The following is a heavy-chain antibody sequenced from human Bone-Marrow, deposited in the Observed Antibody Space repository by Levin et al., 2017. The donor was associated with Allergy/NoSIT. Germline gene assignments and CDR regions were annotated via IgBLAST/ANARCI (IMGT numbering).Heavy chain of an antibody. Sequence: PGGSLRLSCVASGFTFSTSAMNWVRQAPGKGLEWVSTISGGADSTFYADSVKGRFTISRDNSKSTLYLQMNSLRGEDTAIYYCTNRRVLTTIRRENYYGMDVWGQGTTVTVSS. CDR1: GFTFSTSA. CDR3: TNRRVLTTIRRENYYGMDV. D-gene: IGHD2-21*02. V-gene: IGHV3-23*01. CDR2: ISGGADST. J-gene: IGHJ6*02.